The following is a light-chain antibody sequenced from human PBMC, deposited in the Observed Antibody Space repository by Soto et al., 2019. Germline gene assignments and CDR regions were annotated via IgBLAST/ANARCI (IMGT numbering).Light chain of an antibody. Sequence: EIVLTQSPAALSLSPGERATLSCRASQSVYTYLAWYQHRPGQAPRLLIYDASNRATGIPARFSGSGSGTEFTLTISSLQPDDFATYYCQPYNSYSEAFGQGTKVDIK. CDR1: QSVYTY. J-gene: IGKJ1*01. CDR3: QPYNSYSEA. V-gene: IGKV3-11*01. CDR2: DAS.